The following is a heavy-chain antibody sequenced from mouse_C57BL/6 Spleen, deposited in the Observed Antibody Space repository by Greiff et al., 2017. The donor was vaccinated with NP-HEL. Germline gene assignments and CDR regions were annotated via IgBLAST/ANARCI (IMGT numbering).Heavy chain of an antibody. J-gene: IGHJ2*01. CDR2: ISGGGGNT. CDR1: GFTFSSYT. CDR3: ARHGGNFDY. Sequence: EVQVVESGGGLVKPGGSLKLSCAASGFTFSSYTMSWVRQTPEKRLEWVATISGGGGNTYYPDSVKGRFTISRDNAKNTLYLQMSSLRSEDTALYYCARHGGNFDYWGQGTTLTVSS. V-gene: IGHV5-9*01.